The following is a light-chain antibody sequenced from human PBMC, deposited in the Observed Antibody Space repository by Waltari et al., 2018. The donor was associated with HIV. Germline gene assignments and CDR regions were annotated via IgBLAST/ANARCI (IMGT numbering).Light chain of an antibody. CDR3: QQYNMFPPT. CDR2: AAS. CDR1: QGISTN. V-gene: IGKV1-16*01. Sequence: DIQMTQSPSSLSASVGARVTITCRASQGISTNLAWFQLKPGNAPKSLIYAASSLQSGVPSRFSGSGFGTDFTLTISSLQPEDFATYYCQQYNMFPPTFGQGTKVEIE. J-gene: IGKJ1*01.